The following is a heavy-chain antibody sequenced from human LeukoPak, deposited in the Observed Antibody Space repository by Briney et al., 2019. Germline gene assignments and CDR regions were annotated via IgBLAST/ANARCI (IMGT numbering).Heavy chain of an antibody. V-gene: IGHV3-23*01. D-gene: IGHD2-8*01. CDR1: GFTFSSFA. CDR2: ITGSGSGA. J-gene: IGHJ6*02. Sequence: GGSLRLSCAASGFTFSSFAINWVRQAPGKGLEWVSVITGSGSGADYADSVKGRFTISRDNSQNTVHLQMNSLRAEDTAVYYCARGHVGSYAYYYYYGMDVWGQGTTVTVSS. CDR3: ARGHVGSYAYYYYYGMDV.